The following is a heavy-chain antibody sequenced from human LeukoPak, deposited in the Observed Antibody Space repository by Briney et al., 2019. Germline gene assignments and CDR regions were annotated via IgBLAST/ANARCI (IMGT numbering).Heavy chain of an antibody. J-gene: IGHJ4*02. CDR3: ARAGAYGGNPLDY. CDR1: GFTFSSYA. CDR2: MSYEGSNQ. V-gene: IGHV3-30-3*01. Sequence: GGSLRPSCAASGFTFSSYAMHWVRQAPGKGLEWVAAMSYEGSNQYYPDSVKGRFTISRDNSKNTLYLQMNGLTAEDTAVYYCARAGAYGGNPLDYWGQGTLVTVSS. D-gene: IGHD4-23*01.